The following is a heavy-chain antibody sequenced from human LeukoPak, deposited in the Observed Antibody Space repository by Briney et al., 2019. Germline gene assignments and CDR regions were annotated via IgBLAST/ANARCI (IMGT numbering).Heavy chain of an antibody. J-gene: IGHJ4*02. CDR2: MNPNSGNT. D-gene: IGHD3-9*01. CDR1: GYTFTSYD. Sequence: GASVKVSCKASGYTFTSYDINWVRQATGQGLEWMGWMNPNSGNTGYAQKFQGRVTMTRDTSISTAYMEVIRLRSDDTAVYYCARSPHILTGEKFEYWGQGTRVTVSS. CDR3: ARSPHILTGEKFEY. V-gene: IGHV1-8*01.